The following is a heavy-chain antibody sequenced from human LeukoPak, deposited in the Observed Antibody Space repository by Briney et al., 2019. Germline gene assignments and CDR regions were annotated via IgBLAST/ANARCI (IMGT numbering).Heavy chain of an antibody. J-gene: IGHJ6*02. CDR1: GFTFSSYE. CDR2: ISSSGSTI. V-gene: IGHV3-48*03. CDR3: ARSTLYYGMDV. Sequence: PAGVLSLCCAASGFTFSSYEMTLVRQAPGKGLQWVSYISSSGSTIYYADSVKGRFTISRDNAKHSLYLQMNSLRAEDAAVYYCARSTLYYGMDVWGQGTTVTVSS.